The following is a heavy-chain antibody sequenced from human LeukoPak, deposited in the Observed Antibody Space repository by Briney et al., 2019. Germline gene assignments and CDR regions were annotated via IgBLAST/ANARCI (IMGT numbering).Heavy chain of an antibody. CDR3: ACRDLTSTWSFP. J-gene: IGHJ5*02. CDR1: GYSFTNYW. CDR2: IHPGDSRI. V-gene: IGHV5-51*01. Sequence: GESLKISCQGFGYSFTNYWIGWVRQMPGKGMEWMGVIHPGDSRIRYNPSFQGQVTISVDRSISTAYLQWVSLKASDSAMYYCACRDLTSTWSFPWGQGTLVTVSS. D-gene: IGHD6-13*01.